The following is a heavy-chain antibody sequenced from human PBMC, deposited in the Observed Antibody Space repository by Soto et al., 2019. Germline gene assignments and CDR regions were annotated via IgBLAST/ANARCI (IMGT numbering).Heavy chain of an antibody. CDR2: IWYDGSNK. CDR3: ARDHFSGYVDRGFDP. V-gene: IGHV3-33*01. D-gene: IGHD5-12*01. J-gene: IGHJ5*02. Sequence: GGSLRLSCAASGFTFSSYGMHWVRQAPGKGLEWVAVIWYDGSNKYYADSVKGRFTISRDNSKNTLYLQMNSLRAEDTAVYYCARDHFSGYVDRGFDPWGQGTLVTVSS. CDR1: GFTFSSYG.